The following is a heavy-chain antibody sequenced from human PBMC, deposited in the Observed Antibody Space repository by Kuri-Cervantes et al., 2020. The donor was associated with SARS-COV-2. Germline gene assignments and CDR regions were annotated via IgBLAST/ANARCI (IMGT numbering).Heavy chain of an antibody. J-gene: IGHJ6*02. CDR1: GFTFSNAW. CDR2: IKSKTDGGTT. CDR3: TTVRGGSGSYGAYYYYYYGMDV. D-gene: IGHD3-10*01. Sequence: GGSLRLSCAASGFTFSNAWMSWVRQAPGKGLEWVGRIKSKTDGGTTDYAAPVKGRFTISRDDSKNTLYLQMNSLKTEDTAVYYCTTVRGGSGSYGAYYYYYYGMDVWGQGTTVTV. V-gene: IGHV3-15*01.